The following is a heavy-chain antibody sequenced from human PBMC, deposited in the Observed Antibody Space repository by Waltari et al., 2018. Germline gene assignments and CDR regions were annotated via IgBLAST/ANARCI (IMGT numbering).Heavy chain of an antibody. CDR2: INTQNGST. Sequence: QVQLVQSGGEMKEPGASVKVSCKASGYTFTSRRINWVRQAPGQGLEWMGWINTQNGSTNYAQNLQGRVTMTADTSTTTAYMELRSLKSDDTAIYYCARTCISAACYMIYWGQGTLVTVSA. D-gene: IGHD2-2*02. J-gene: IGHJ4*02. CDR3: ARTCISAACYMIY. V-gene: IGHV1-18*01. CDR1: GYTFTSRR.